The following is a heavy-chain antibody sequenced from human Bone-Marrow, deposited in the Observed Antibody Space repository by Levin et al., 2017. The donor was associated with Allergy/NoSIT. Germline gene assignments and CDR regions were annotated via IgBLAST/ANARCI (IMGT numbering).Heavy chain of an antibody. CDR1: GYSFTDFY. J-gene: IGHJ4*01. CDR2: INPLNGGI. Sequence: GASVKVSCKAFGYSFTDFYIHWVRQAPGLGLEWMGLINPLNGGIKYAPKFQGRVTMTRDTPMTTAYMELTNLRSDDTAVYYCARSLVGATFDFWGQGTLVTVSS. D-gene: IGHD1-26*01. CDR3: ARSLVGATFDF. V-gene: IGHV1-2*02.